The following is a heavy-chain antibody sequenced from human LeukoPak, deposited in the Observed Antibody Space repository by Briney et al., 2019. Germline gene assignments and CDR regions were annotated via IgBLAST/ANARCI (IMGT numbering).Heavy chain of an antibody. D-gene: IGHD2-15*01. V-gene: IGHV1-3*01. J-gene: IGHJ5*02. CDR2: INAGNGNT. CDR1: GYTFTSYA. Sequence: GASVKVSCKASGYTFTSYAMHWVRQAPGQRLEWMGWINAGNGNTKYSQKFQGRVTITRDTSASTAYMELSSLRSEDTAVYYCARDRSGGSCHLWFDPWGQGTLVTVSS. CDR3: ARDRSGGSCHLWFDP.